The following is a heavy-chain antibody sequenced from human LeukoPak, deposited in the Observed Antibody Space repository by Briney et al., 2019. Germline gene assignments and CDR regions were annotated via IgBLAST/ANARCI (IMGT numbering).Heavy chain of an antibody. CDR1: GFTFTSSA. V-gene: IGHV1-58*01. J-gene: IGHJ4*02. CDR3: AKEPHSSGWYWRWSD. CDR2: IVVGSGNT. Sequence: SVKVSCKASGFTFTSSAVQWVRQARGQRLEWIGWIVVGSGNTNYAQKFQERVTITRDMSTSTAYMELSSLRSEDTAVYYCAKEPHSSGWYWRWSDWGQGTLVTVSS. D-gene: IGHD6-19*01.